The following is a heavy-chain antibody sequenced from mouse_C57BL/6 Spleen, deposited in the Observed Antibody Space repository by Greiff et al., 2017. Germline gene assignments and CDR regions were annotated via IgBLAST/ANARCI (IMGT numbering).Heavy chain of an antibody. D-gene: IGHD2-4*01. Sequence: QVQLQQPGAELVKPGASVKMSCKASGYTFTSYWITWVKQRPGQGLEWIGDIYPGSGSTTYNEKFKSKATLTVATSSSTAYMQLSSLTSEDSAVYYWARCRYDYDAWFAYWGQGTLVTVSA. CDR3: ARCRYDYDAWFAY. V-gene: IGHV1-55*01. J-gene: IGHJ3*01. CDR1: GYTFTSYW. CDR2: IYPGSGST.